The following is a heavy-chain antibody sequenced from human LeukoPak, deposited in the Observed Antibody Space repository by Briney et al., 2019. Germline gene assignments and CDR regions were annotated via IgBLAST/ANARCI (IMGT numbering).Heavy chain of an antibody. CDR3: ARTLSQSGTYRYYLGY. D-gene: IGHD1-26*01. J-gene: IGHJ4*02. CDR2: IYYIRNT. V-gene: IGHV4-61*08. CDR1: GASVGSAGYY. Sequence: NPSETLSLTCTVSGASVGSAGYYWSWIRQPPGGGLEWIGYIYYIRNTNYNPSLKSRVTMSLDPSKNQFSLKLNSVTAADTAVYYCARTLSQSGTYRYYLGYWGQGTLVTVSS.